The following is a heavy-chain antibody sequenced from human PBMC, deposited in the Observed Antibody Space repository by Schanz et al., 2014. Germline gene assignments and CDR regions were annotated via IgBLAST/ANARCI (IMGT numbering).Heavy chain of an antibody. V-gene: IGHV1-69*02. J-gene: IGHJ4*02. CDR1: GGTFSTYP. CDR2: IIPVLNIA. CDR3: ARAPTAYCSDTSCLGTPFDY. Sequence: QVQLVQSGAEVKKPGSSMKVSCKASGGTFSTYPISWVRQAPGQGLEWMGRIIPVLNIATYAQRFQGRVSITADTSTNTAYMELSSLRSEDTAVYYCARAPTAYCSDTSCLGTPFDYWGQGTLVTVSS. D-gene: IGHD2-2*01.